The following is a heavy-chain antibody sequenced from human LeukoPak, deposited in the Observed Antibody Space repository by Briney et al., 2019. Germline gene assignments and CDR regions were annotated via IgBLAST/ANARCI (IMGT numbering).Heavy chain of an antibody. J-gene: IGHJ4*02. V-gene: IGHV4-59*01. Sequence: SETLSLTCTVSGGSISSYYWSWIQQPPGKGLEWIGYIYYSGSTNYNPSLKSRVTISVDTSKKQFSLKLRSVTAADTAVYYCARVSGYDWESFYDYWGQGTLVTVSS. CDR3: ARVSGYDWESFYDY. CDR2: IYYSGST. CDR1: GGSISSYY. D-gene: IGHD5-12*01.